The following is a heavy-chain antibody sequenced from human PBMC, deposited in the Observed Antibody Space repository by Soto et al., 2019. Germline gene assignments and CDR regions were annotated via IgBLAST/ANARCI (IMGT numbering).Heavy chain of an antibody. Sequence: ASVKVSCKYSGYTFTDYDMHLLRQAPGHGLECMGWINPNSGGTNYAQNFQGWVTMTRDTSISTAYMELSRLRSDDTAVYYCARAQSFYFEYWGQGTLVTVSS. CDR3: ARAQSFYFEY. CDR2: INPNSGGT. J-gene: IGHJ4*02. V-gene: IGHV1-2*04. CDR1: GYTFTDYD.